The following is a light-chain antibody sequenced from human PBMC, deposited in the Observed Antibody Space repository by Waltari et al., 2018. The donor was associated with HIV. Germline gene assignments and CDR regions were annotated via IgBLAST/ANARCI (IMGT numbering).Light chain of an antibody. J-gene: IGLJ1*01. V-gene: IGLV1-44*01. CDR3: AAWDDSLKGGA. Sequence: QCVLSQPPSASGTSGQRVIIPGSGSTYNIRGKSVSVYQQLPGTAPKLLIYSNNERPSGVPDRLSGSTSGTSASLVISGLQSEDEADYYCAAWDDSLKGGAFGTGTKVTVL. CDR1: TYNIRGKS. CDR2: SNN.